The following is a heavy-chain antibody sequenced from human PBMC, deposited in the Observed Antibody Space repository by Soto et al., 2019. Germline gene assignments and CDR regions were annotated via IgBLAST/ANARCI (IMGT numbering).Heavy chain of an antibody. CDR2: ISSSGSTI. CDR1: GFTFSDYY. D-gene: IGHD6-19*01. J-gene: IGHJ4*02. CDR3: ARDHSRYSSGWYDTRPLGPGVDY. Sequence: QVQLVESGGGLVKPGGSLRLSCAASGFTFSDYYMSWIRQAPGKGLEWVSYISSSGSTIYYADSVKGRFTISRDNAKNSLYLQMNSLRAEDTAVYYCARDHSRYSSGWYDTRPLGPGVDYWGQGTLVTVSS. V-gene: IGHV3-11*01.